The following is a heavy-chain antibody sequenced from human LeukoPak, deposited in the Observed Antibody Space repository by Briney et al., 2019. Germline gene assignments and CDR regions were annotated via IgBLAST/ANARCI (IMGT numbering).Heavy chain of an antibody. J-gene: IGHJ3*02. V-gene: IGHV1-69*01. Sequence: SVRVSCKASGGTFSSYAISWVRQAPGQGLEWMGGIIPIFGTANYAQKFQGRVTITADESTSTAYMELSSLRSEDTAVYYCARGSGSHFNAFDIWGQGTMVTVSS. CDR1: GGTFSSYA. D-gene: IGHD3-22*01. CDR2: IIPIFGTA. CDR3: ARGSGSHFNAFDI.